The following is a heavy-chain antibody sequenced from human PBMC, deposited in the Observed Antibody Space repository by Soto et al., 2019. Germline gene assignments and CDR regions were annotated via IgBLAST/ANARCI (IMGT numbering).Heavy chain of an antibody. CDR2: IIPIFGTA. J-gene: IGHJ4*02. V-gene: IGHV1-69*06. CDR1: GGTFSSYA. Sequence: SLKVSCKASGGTFSSYAISWVRQAPGQGLEWMGGIIPIFGTANYAQKFQGRVTITADKSTSTAYMELSSLRSDDTAVYYCARDGVDCSSTSCYRNLYFDYWGQGTLVTVSS. D-gene: IGHD2-2*02. CDR3: ARDGVDCSSTSCYRNLYFDY.